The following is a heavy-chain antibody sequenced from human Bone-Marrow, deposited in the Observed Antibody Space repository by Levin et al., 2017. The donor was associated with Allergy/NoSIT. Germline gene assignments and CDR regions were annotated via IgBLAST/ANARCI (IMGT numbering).Heavy chain of an antibody. J-gene: IGHJ4*02. CDR3: ARDGGTIPVAGPFDY. CDR1: GDSISSGSHY. Sequence: SQTLSLTCNVSGDSISSGSHYWSWIRQPAGKGLEWIGRVYTSGSTHYNPSLKGRVTISVDTSKNQFSLELNSVTATDTAVYYCARDGGTIPVAGPFDYWGQGTLVTVSS. D-gene: IGHD6-19*01. V-gene: IGHV4-61*02. CDR2: VYTSGST.